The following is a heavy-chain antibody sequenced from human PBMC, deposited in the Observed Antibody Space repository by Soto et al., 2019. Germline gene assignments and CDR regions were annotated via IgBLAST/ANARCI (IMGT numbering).Heavy chain of an antibody. CDR1: GYTFTSYG. D-gene: IGHD5-18*01. CDR3: ARLLVGVSYGPENQY. Sequence: QVQLVQSGAEVKKPGASVKVSCKASGYTFTSYGISWVRQAPGQGLEWMGWISAYNGNTNYAQKLQGRGTMTTDTSTSTAYMELRSLRSDDTAVYYCARLLVGVSYGPENQYWGQGTMVTVSS. CDR2: ISAYNGNT. V-gene: IGHV1-18*04. J-gene: IGHJ3*01.